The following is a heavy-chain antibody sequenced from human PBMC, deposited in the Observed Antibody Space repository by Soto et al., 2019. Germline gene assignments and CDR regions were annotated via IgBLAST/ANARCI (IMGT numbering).Heavy chain of an antibody. D-gene: IGHD3-16*02. CDR1: GGTFNTYA. J-gene: IGHJ4*02. V-gene: IGHV1-69*19. Sequence: QVQLVQSGPEMKKPGSAVKVSCKASGGTFNTYAMNWVRQVPGQGLEWMGGIFPMFDVPRYAQKFQGRVTITLDESSTTAYMDLSSLRFDDTGVYYCARSVGSGGVIGGFDYWGQGTLVSV. CDR3: ARSVGSGGVIGGFDY. CDR2: IFPMFDVP.